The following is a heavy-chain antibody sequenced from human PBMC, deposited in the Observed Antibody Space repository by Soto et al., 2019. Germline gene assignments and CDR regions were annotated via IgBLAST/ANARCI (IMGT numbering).Heavy chain of an antibody. V-gene: IGHV3-7*01. CDR1: EFAFSRYW. Sequence: PGGSLRLSCAASEFAFSRYWMSWVRQAPGKGLELVANIKQDGSETYYVDSVKGRFTISRDNAKNSLYLQMSSLRAEDTAVYYCARDSVFYDSTGDFDYCCLGNVVTVSS. CDR2: IKQDGSET. D-gene: IGHD3-22*01. J-gene: IGHJ4*02. CDR3: ARDSVFYDSTGDFDY.